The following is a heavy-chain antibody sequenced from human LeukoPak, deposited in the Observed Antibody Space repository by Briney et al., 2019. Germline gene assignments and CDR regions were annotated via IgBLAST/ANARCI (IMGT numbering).Heavy chain of an antibody. CDR2: ISYDGSNK. J-gene: IGHJ6*03. CDR1: GFTFSSYA. D-gene: IGHD2-2*01. CDR3: ARDVADIVVVPAFNYMDV. V-gene: IGHV3-30*01. Sequence: PGGSLRLSCAASGFTFSSYAMHWVRQAPGKGLEWVAVISYDGSNKYYADSVKGRFTISRDNSKSTLYLQMNSLRAEDTAVYYCARDVADIVVVPAFNYMDVWGKGTTVTVSS.